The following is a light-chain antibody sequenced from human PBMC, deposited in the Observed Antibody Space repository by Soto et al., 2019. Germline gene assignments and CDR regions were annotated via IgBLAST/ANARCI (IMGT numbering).Light chain of an antibody. CDR2: GAS. CDR3: QQYGSSPRT. Sequence: EIVLTQSPGTLSLSPGERATLSCRASQSVSSSYLAWYQQKPGQAPRLLILGASSRATGIPDRFSGSGSGTDFPLTISRLEPEDFAVYYCQQYGSSPRTFGQGTKV. J-gene: IGKJ1*01. V-gene: IGKV3-20*01. CDR1: QSVSSSY.